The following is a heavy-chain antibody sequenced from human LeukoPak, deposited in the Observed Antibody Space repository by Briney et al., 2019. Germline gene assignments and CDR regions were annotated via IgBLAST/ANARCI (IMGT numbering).Heavy chain of an antibody. CDR1: GFTFSNYY. Sequence: GGSLTLSCAASGFTFSNYYMHWVRQAPPKGLEWVAFIRNDGSNKYYADSVKGRFTISRDNSKNTLYLQMSSLRAEDKAVYYCAKDLRWLAFDLWGQGTMVTVSS. D-gene: IGHD6-19*01. CDR2: IRNDGSNK. V-gene: IGHV3-30*02. J-gene: IGHJ3*01. CDR3: AKDLRWLAFDL.